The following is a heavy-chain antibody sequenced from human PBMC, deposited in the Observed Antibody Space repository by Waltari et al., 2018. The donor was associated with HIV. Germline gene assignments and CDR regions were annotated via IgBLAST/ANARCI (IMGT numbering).Heavy chain of an antibody. V-gene: IGHV5-51*01. CDR3: ASASIFMMSSGGFAS. J-gene: IGHJ4*02. D-gene: IGHD3-16*01. Sequence: EVHLVQSGAEVKKPGETLKISCKASGDSFSTSWIGWVRQMPGKGLEYMGTNYPGNSDTKYCPTFQGQVTLSVDTSIATAYLQWGSLRTSDSAMYYCASASIFMMSSGGFASWGQGTLVTVSS. CDR2: NYPGNSDT. CDR1: GDSFSTSW.